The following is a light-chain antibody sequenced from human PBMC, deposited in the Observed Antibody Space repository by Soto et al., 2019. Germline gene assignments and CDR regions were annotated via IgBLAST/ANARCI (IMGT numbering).Light chain of an antibody. CDR3: SSYAGTNVI. CDR1: LSDVGGQNF. Sequence: QLVLTQPPSASGSPGQSVTFSCTGTLSDVGGQNFVSWYQQDPGKAPKLMIYDVNKRLSGVPDRFSGSKSGNTAYLTVSGLQAEDEANYYCSSYAGTNVIFGGGTKLTVL. V-gene: IGLV2-8*01. CDR2: DVN. J-gene: IGLJ2*01.